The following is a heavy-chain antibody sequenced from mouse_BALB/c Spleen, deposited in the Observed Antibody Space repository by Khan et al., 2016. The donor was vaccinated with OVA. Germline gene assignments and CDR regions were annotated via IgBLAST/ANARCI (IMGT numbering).Heavy chain of an antibody. J-gene: IGHJ2*01. D-gene: IGHD2-12*01. CDR2: IYPVNGDT. CDR3: ARNYSYDVCFDS. V-gene: IGHV1S136*01. CDR1: GYTFTSSV. Sequence: VQLQQSGPDLVKPGASVKMSCTASGYTFTSSVIHWVSQKPGQGLEWIGYIYPVNGDTKYNEQFEGQATLNADKSTSTAYMEISSLTSEDSAVYYCARNYSYDVCFDSWGQGTTVTVSS.